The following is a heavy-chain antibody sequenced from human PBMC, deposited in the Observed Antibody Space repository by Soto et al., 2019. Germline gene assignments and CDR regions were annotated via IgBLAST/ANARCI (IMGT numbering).Heavy chain of an antibody. V-gene: IGHV3-33*01. Sequence: PGGSLRLSCAASGFTFSSYGMHWVRQAPGKGLEWVAVIWYDGSNKYYADSVKGRFTISRDNSKNTLYLQMNSLRAEDTAVYYCARQYYYGSGSFYGMEVWGQGTTVTVSS. CDR3: ARQYYYGSGSFYGMEV. J-gene: IGHJ6*01. CDR2: IWYDGSNK. CDR1: GFTFSSYG. D-gene: IGHD3-10*01.